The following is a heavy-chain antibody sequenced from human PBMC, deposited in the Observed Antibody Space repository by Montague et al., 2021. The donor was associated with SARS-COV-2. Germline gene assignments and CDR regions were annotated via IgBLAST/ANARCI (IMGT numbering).Heavy chain of an antibody. D-gene: IGHD3-22*01. CDR1: GGSFSDYF. CDR2: INHRGTS. Sequence: SETLSLTCAVYGGSFSDYFWTWIRQPPGKGLEWIGEINHRGTSNYNPSLKSRVSISVGTSKNQFSLYLGSVTAADTAVYYCARGRQHFNMIVVVMTGGEYCFDYWGQGTLVTVSS. J-gene: IGHJ4*02. CDR3: ARGRQHFNMIVVVMTGGEYCFDY. V-gene: IGHV4-34*01.